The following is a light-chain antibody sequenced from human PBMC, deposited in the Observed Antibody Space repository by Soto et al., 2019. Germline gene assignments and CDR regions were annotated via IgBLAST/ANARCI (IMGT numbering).Light chain of an antibody. V-gene: IGLV2-14*03. CDR2: DVS. J-gene: IGLJ1*01. Sequence: QSALTQPASVSGSPRQSITISCTGISSDVGGYNYVSWYQQHPGKVPKLMIYDVSNRPSGVSNRFSGSKSGNTASLTISGLQAEDEADYYCSSYTSSSTYVFGTGTKLTVL. CDR3: SSYTSSSTYV. CDR1: SSDVGGYNY.